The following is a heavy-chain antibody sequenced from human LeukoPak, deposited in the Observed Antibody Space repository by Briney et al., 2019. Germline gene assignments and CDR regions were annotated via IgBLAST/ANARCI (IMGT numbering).Heavy chain of an antibody. V-gene: IGHV3-7*01. CDR1: GFTFSSSW. CDR3: ARRGAVANAFDI. J-gene: IGHJ3*02. CDR2: INQDEI. Sequence: GGSLRLSCVASGFTFSSSWMSWVRQGPGKGLEWVASINQDEIHYVDAVRGRFTISRDNAKNSLYLQMNSLTADDTAVYYCARRGAVANAFDIWGQGTMVTVSS. D-gene: IGHD6-19*01.